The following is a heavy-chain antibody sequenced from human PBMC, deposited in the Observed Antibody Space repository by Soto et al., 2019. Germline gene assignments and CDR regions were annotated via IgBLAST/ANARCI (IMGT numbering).Heavy chain of an antibody. V-gene: IGHV3-74*01. CDR3: ARVYDFWSGYYTGYYFDY. J-gene: IGHJ4*02. CDR1: GLSFSSYW. CDR2: INSDGSST. D-gene: IGHD3-3*01. Sequence: PGGSLRLSSAACGLSFSSYWMHWVRQATGKGLVWVSRINSDGSSTSYADSVKGRFTISRDNAKNTLYLQMNSLRAEDTAVYYCARVYDFWSGYYTGYYFDYWGQGTLVTVSS.